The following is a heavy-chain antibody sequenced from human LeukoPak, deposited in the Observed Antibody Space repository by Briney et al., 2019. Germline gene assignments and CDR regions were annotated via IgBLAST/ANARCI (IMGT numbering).Heavy chain of an antibody. J-gene: IGHJ4*02. CDR3: ATYIANSGRRSDY. CDR1: GFTFSSYA. Sequence: GGSLRLSCAASGFTFSSYAMHWVRQAPGKGLEWVAVISYVGSNKYYADSVKGRFTISRDNDKNSLYLQMNSLRAEDSAVYYCATYIANSGRRSDYWGQGTLVTVSS. CDR2: ISYVGSNK. D-gene: IGHD2-15*01. V-gene: IGHV3-30-3*01.